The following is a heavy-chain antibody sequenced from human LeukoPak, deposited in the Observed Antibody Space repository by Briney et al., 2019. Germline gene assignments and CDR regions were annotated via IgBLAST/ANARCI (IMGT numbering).Heavy chain of an antibody. CDR1: GGSISSGSYY. V-gene: IGHV4-61*02. CDR3: ATSGLRPIYYYYGMDV. J-gene: IGHJ6*02. D-gene: IGHD5-12*01. Sequence: PSETLSLTCTVSGGSISSGSYYWSWIRQPAGKGLERIGRIYTSGSTNYNPSLKSRVTISVDTSKNQFSLKLSSVSAADTAVYYCATSGLRPIYYYYGMDVWGQGTTVTVSS. CDR2: IYTSGST.